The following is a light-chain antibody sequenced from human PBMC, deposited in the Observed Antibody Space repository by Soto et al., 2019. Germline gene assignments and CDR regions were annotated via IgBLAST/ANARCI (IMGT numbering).Light chain of an antibody. CDR1: SSDVGGYNY. CDR2: DVS. Sequence: QSVLTQPASVSGSPGQSITISYTGTSSDVGGYNYVSWYQQHPGKAPKLMIYDVSSRPSGVSNRFSGSKSGNTASLTISGLQAEDEADYYCSSYIGSSSYVFGTGTKVTVL. J-gene: IGLJ1*01. CDR3: SSYIGSSSYV. V-gene: IGLV2-14*01.